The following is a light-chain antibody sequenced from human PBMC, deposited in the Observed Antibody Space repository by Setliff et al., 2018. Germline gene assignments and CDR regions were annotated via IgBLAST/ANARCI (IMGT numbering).Light chain of an antibody. CDR1: SSGIGFSDY. CDR3: SSYTTSVALV. CDR2: DVT. J-gene: IGLJ3*02. V-gene: IGLV2-14*03. Sequence: QSVLTQPASVSGSPGQSITITCTGSSSGIGFSDYVSWYLHHPGKAPKLIISDVTKRPSGVSSRFSGSKSGYTASLTISGLQAEDEADYYCSSYTTSVALVFGGGTKVTVL.